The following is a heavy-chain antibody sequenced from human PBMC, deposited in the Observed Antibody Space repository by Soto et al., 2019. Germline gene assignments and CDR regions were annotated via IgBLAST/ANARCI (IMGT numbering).Heavy chain of an antibody. D-gene: IGHD6-13*01. Sequence: QVQLVESGGGVVQPGRSLRLSCAASGFTFSSYGMHWVRQAPGKGLEWVAVISYDGSNKYYADSVKGRFTISRDKSKNTLYLQMNSLRAEDTAVYYCAKAQQQLNTVFDYWGQGTLVTVSS. V-gene: IGHV3-30*18. J-gene: IGHJ4*02. CDR1: GFTFSSYG. CDR3: AKAQQQLNTVFDY. CDR2: ISYDGSNK.